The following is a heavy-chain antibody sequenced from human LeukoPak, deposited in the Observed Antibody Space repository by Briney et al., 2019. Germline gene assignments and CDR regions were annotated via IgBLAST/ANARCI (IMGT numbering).Heavy chain of an antibody. Sequence: PGGSLRLSCAASGFTFSSYAMHWVRQAPGKGLEWVAVISYDGSNKYYADSVKGRFTISRDNSKNTLYLQMNSLRAEDTAVYYCASFVSQSSRAFDIWGQGTMVTVSS. J-gene: IGHJ3*02. D-gene: IGHD1-26*01. CDR3: ASFVSQSSRAFDI. V-gene: IGHV3-30-3*01. CDR1: GFTFSSYA. CDR2: ISYDGSNK.